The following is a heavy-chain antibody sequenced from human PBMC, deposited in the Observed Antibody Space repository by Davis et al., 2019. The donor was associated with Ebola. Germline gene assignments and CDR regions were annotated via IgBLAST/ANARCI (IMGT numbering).Heavy chain of an antibody. V-gene: IGHV4-38-2*02. D-gene: IGHD3-9*01. Sequence: MPGGSLRLSCTVSGYSISSGYYWGWIRQPPGKGLEWIGSIYHSGSTYYNPSLKSRVTISVDTSKNQFSLKLSSVTAADTAVYYCARGVTDILTGFVDVWGKGTTVTVSS. CDR2: IYHSGST. CDR3: ARGVTDILTGFVDV. J-gene: IGHJ6*04. CDR1: GYSISSGYY.